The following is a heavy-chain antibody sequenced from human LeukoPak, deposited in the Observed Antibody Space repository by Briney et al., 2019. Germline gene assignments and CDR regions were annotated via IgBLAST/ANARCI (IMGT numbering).Heavy chain of an antibody. D-gene: IGHD3-22*01. J-gene: IGHJ4*02. CDR3: ARVKGEAMIVVVFAGYFDY. CDR1: GYSISSYYY. CDR2: IFHSGST. Sequence: SETLSLTCTVSGYSISSYYYWCLRRQPPGEVLELVGSIFHSGSTYYKPSLKSRVTISVDTSKNQFSLKLNSVTAEDTAVYYCARVKGEAMIVVVFAGYFDYWGQGTLVTVSS. V-gene: IGHV4-38-2*02.